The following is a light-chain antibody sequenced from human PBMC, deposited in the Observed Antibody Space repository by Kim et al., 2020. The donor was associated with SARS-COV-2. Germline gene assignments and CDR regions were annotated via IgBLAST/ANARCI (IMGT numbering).Light chain of an antibody. CDR1: SRVVGACNN. CDR3: ASYGGSHNLV. Sequence: GQSVTLSSPVTSRVVGACNNVSCDQQNPRNAPKLMIYEVGKRPSGVSDRFSGSKSGNTASLTASGLQAEDEADYHCASYGGSHNLVFGGGTQLTVL. CDR2: EVG. V-gene: IGLV2-8*01. J-gene: IGLJ2*01.